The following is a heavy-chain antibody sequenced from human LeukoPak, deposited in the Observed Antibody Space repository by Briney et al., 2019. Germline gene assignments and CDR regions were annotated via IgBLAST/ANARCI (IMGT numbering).Heavy chain of an antibody. CDR1: GYSMSSDYY. CDR3: ASLRGFYYYYMDV. V-gene: IGHV4-38-2*02. CDR2: IYHSGST. J-gene: IGHJ6*03. D-gene: IGHD3-16*01. Sequence: PSETLPLTCTVSGYSMSSDYYWGWIRQPPGKGLEWIGSIYHSGSTYYNPSLKSRVTISVDTSKKQFSLRLSSVTAADTAVYYCASLRGFYYYYMDVWGKGTTVTVSS.